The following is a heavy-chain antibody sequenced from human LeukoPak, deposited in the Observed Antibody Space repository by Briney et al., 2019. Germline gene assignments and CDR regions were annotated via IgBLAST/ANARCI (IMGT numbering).Heavy chain of an antibody. CDR3: ASRIGQQLDAFDI. Sequence: SETLSLTCTVSGGSISSGSYYWSWIRQPAGKGLEWIGRIYTSGSTNYNPSLKSRVTISVDTSKNQFSLKLSSVTAADTAVYYCASRIGQQLDAFDIWGQGTMVTVSS. CDR1: GGSISSGSYY. D-gene: IGHD6-13*01. J-gene: IGHJ3*02. V-gene: IGHV4-61*02. CDR2: IYTSGST.